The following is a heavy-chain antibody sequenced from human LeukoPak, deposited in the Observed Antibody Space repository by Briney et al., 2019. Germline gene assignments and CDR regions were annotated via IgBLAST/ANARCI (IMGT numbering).Heavy chain of an antibody. Sequence: PSETLSLTCSVSGGSISSSNNYWGWIRQPPGKGLEWIGSIYETGTTYYKPSLKSRVTISVDTSKNRFSLKLSSVTAADAAVYYCARLAWGNSGGHYYYYIDVWGKGTTVTVSS. CDR2: IYETGTT. CDR1: GGSISSSNNY. J-gene: IGHJ6*03. CDR3: ARLAWGNSGGHYYYYIDV. D-gene: IGHD4-23*01. V-gene: IGHV4-39*07.